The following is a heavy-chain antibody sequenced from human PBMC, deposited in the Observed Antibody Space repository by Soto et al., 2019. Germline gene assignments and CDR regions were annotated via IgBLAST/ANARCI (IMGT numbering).Heavy chain of an antibody. CDR2: IIPIPGTA. D-gene: IGHD2-2*01. V-gene: IGHV1-69*01. Sequence: QVQLVQSGAEVKKPGSSVNASCKASGGTFGSYAISWVRQAPGQGLEWMGGIIPIPGTANYAQKFQGRVTIAADESTSTAYMELSSLRSEDTAVYYCARSQGSSTSLEIYYYYYYGMDVWGQGTTVTVSS. CDR3: ARSQGSSTSLEIYYYYYYGMDV. CDR1: GGTFGSYA. J-gene: IGHJ6*02.